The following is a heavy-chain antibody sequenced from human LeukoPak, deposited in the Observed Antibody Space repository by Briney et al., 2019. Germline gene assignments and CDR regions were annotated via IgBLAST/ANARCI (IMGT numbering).Heavy chain of an antibody. CDR1: GGSISSSSYY. V-gene: IGHV4-39*01. Sequence: SETLSLTCTVSGGSISSSSYYWGWIRQPPGKGLEWIGSIYYSGSTYYNPSLKSRVTISVDTSKNQFSLKLSSVTAADTAVYYCASFEVYGDPIFDYWGQGTLVTVSS. D-gene: IGHD4-17*01. CDR2: IYYSGST. CDR3: ASFEVYGDPIFDY. J-gene: IGHJ4*02.